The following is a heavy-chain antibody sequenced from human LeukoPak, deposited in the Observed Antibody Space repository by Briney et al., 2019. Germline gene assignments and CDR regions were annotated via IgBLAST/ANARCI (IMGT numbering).Heavy chain of an antibody. V-gene: IGHV3-15*01. D-gene: IGHD2-21*01. CDR2: IKSKSYGGAA. Sequence: KAGGSLRLSCAASGFAFNNAWMSWVRQAPGKGLEWIGRIKSKSYGGAADYAAPVKGRFTISRDDSINRLYLQMNSLKSEDTAVYYCITPLPYSAQGGQGTLVTVSS. CDR3: ITPLPYSAQ. CDR1: GFAFNNAW. J-gene: IGHJ4*02.